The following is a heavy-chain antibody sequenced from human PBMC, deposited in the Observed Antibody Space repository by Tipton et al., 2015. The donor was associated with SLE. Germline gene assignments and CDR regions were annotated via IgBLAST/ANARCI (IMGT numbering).Heavy chain of an antibody. CDR3: ARGWERHFDY. CDR1: GGSISSYY. J-gene: IGHJ4*02. V-gene: IGHV4-59*08. Sequence: TLSLTCTVSGGSISSYYWSWIRQPPGKGLEWIGYIYYSGSTNYNPSLKSRVTISVDTSKNQFSLKLSSVTAADTAVYYCARGWERHFDYWGQGTLVTVSS. CDR2: IYYSGST. D-gene: IGHD1-26*01.